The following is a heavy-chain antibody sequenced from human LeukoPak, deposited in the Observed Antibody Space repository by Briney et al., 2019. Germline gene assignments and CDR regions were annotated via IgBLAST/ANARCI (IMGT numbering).Heavy chain of an antibody. D-gene: IGHD3-10*01. CDR2: IKEEGSEK. J-gene: IGHJ4*02. CDR3: ARGSENYLGGLDY. V-gene: IGHV3-7*04. Sequence: GGSLRLSCAASGFMFSSYWMSWVRQAPGKGLEWVADIKEEGSEKSYVDSVKGRFTISRDNAKNSLFLQMNSLRAEDTAVYYCARGSENYLGGLDYWGQGTQVTVSS. CDR1: GFMFSSYW.